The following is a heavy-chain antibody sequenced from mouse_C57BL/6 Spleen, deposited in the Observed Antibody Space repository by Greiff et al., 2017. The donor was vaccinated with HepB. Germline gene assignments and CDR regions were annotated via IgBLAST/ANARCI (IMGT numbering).Heavy chain of an antibody. D-gene: IGHD1-1*01. V-gene: IGHV3-6*01. CDR3: ARTYYGSSYRYWYFDV. Sequence: ESGPGLVKPSQSLSLTCSVTGYSITSGYYWNWIRQFPGNKLEWMGYISYDGSNNYNPSRKNRISITRDTSKNQFFLKLNSVTTEDTATYYCARTYYGSSYRYWYFDVWGTGTTVTVSS. CDR2: ISYDGSN. J-gene: IGHJ1*03. CDR1: GYSITSGYY.